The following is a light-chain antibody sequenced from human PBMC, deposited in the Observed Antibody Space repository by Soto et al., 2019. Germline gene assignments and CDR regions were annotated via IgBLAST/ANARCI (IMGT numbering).Light chain of an antibody. CDR3: QKYGNFWT. CDR2: GAS. V-gene: IGKV3-20*01. J-gene: IGKJ1*01. CDR1: QSVTTR. Sequence: IVLTQSPGTLSLSPGERVTLSCRASQSVTTRLAWYQHKPGQAPRLLMSGASSRASGIPDRFSGSGSGTDFSLTIRRLEPDDFAVYYCQKYGNFWTFGQGTK.